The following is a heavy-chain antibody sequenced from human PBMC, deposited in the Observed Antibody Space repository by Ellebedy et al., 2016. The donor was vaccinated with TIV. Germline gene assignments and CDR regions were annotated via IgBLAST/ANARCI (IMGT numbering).Heavy chain of an antibody. V-gene: IGHV1-3*01. J-gene: IGHJ4*02. Sequence: ASVKVSCXGSGYRFGTDGMHWVRQAPGQRLEWMGWINAGNGDTRYSQKFQGRVTITTDTSTSTAYMELRSLRSDDTAVYYCALGVPAAIGWGQGTLVTVSS. D-gene: IGHD2-2*01. CDR3: ALGVPAAIG. CDR1: GYRFGTDG. CDR2: INAGNGDT.